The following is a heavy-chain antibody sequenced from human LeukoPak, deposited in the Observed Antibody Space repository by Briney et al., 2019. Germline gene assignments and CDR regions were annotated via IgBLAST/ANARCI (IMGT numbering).Heavy chain of an antibody. J-gene: IGHJ4*02. V-gene: IGHV1-3*01. D-gene: IGHD1-26*01. CDR1: GYIFTNYA. Sequence: WASVKVSCKASGYIFTNYAMHWVRQAPGQRLEWMGRISGGSGDTKYSQKFQDRVTITRDTSASTAYMELSSLRSEDTAVYYCARIGWELPHTDYYFDYWGQGTLVTVSS. CDR3: ARIGWELPHTDYYFDY. CDR2: ISGGSGDT.